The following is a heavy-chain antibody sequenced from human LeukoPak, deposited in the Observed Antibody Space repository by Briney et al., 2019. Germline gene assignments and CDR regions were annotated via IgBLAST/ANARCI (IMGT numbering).Heavy chain of an antibody. CDR1: GFTFDKAW. D-gene: IGHD3-3*01. V-gene: IGHV3-15*01. CDR3: ARSARLMKGVVGVTALDD. J-gene: IGHJ4*02. Sequence: GGSLRLSCAASGFTFDKAWMTWVRQAPGKGLEWVGRIKSKIHGGTIDYAAPVKGRFTISRDDSENTVYLQMNSLRADDTAVYYCARSARLMKGVVGVTALDDWGQGTLVTVSS. CDR2: IKSKIHGGTI.